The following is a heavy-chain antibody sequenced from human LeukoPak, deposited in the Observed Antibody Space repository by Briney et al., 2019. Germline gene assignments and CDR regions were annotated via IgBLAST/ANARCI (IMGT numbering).Heavy chain of an antibody. CDR2: INPANSDT. J-gene: IGHJ4*02. V-gene: IGHV5-51*01. D-gene: IGHD4-17*01. CDR1: GYIFTTYW. CDR3: ARGGMTTVTTFDY. Sequence: GESLKISCRVSGYIFTTYWIGWVRQMPGKGLEWMGLINPANSDTRYSPSFHGQVTMSADKSISTAYLQWSSLKASDTAVYYCARGGMTTVTTFDYWGQGTLVTVSS.